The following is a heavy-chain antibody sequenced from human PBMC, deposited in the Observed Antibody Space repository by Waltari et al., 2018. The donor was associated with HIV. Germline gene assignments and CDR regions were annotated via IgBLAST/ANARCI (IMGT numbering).Heavy chain of an antibody. CDR2: ISSGSSNI. CDR3: ARVGDRTYAMDV. Sequence: EVQLVESGGGLLQPGGSLRLSCAASGFSFSDSSMNWVRQAPGKGLEWLSYISSGSSNIYYADSVKGRFTISRDNAKTSLYLQMNSLRAEDTAVYYCARVGDRTYAMDVWGQGTTVTVSS. J-gene: IGHJ6*02. CDR1: GFSFSDSS. V-gene: IGHV3-48*04. D-gene: IGHD2-21*02.